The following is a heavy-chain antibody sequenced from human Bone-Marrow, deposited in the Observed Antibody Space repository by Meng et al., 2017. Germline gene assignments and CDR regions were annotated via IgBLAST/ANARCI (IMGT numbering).Heavy chain of an antibody. V-gene: IGHV4-30-2*01. D-gene: IGHD5-24*01. J-gene: IGHJ4*02. Sequence: QLQLQESGSGLVKPSQTLSHTCAVSGGSISSDNYPWSWIRQPPGKGLESIGYIYHSGTAYYNPSLESRVTISVDRSKNQFSLKLSSVTAADTAVYYCARGDGYNRYFDYWGQGTLVTVSS. CDR1: GGSISSDNYP. CDR2: IYHSGTA. CDR3: ARGDGYNRYFDY.